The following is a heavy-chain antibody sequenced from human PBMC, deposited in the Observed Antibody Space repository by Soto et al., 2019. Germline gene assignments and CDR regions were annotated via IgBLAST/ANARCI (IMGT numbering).Heavy chain of an antibody. D-gene: IGHD3-10*01. CDR1: GCSISSGDYY. V-gene: IGHV4-30-4*01. CDR2: IYYSGST. J-gene: IGHJ4*02. Sequence: QVQLQESGPGLVKPSQTLSLTCTVSGCSISSGDYYWSWISQPPGKGLEWVGYIYYSGSTYYNPSLKSRVTIAVDTSKNQFSLKLSSVTAADTGVYYCARGWFGEFFGSWGQGTLVTVSS. CDR3: ARGWFGEFFGS.